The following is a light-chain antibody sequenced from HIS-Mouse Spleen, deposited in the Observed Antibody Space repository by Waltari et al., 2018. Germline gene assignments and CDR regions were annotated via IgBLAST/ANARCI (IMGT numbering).Light chain of an antibody. CDR3: QVWDSSSDHRL. J-gene: IGLJ2*01. CDR2: DDS. Sequence: SYVLTQPPSVSVAPGKTARITCGGNNIGSKSVHWYQQKPGQAPVLVVYDDSDRPSGMPERFSGSNSGNTATLTISRVEAGDEADYYCQVWDSSSDHRLFGGGTKLTVL. V-gene: IGLV3-21*03. CDR1: NIGSKS.